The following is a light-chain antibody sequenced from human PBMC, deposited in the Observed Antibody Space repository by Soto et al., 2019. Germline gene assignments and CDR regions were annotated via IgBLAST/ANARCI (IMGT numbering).Light chain of an antibody. V-gene: IGLV2-14*01. CDR2: KVS. J-gene: IGLJ1*01. CDR1: SSDVGGYNY. CDR3: SSYTSSRTGV. Sequence: QSALTQPASVSGSPGQSITISCTGTSSDVGGYNYVSWYQQHPGKAPKLMIYKVSNRPSGVSNRFSGSKSGNTASLTISGLQAEDEADYYCSSYTSSRTGVFGTGTKVTVL.